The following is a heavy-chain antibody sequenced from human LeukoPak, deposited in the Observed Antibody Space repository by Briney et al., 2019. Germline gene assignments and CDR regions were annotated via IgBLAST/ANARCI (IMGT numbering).Heavy chain of an antibody. V-gene: IGHV1-18*01. CDR1: GYTFTSYG. D-gene: IGHD2-2*01. J-gene: IGHJ3*02. Sequence: ASVKVSCKASGYTFTSYGISWVRQTPGQGLEWMGWISAYNGNTNYAQKLQGRVTMTTDTSNSTAYMELRSLRSDDTAVYYCARDGSLSSTSGAFDIWGQGTMVTVSS. CDR2: ISAYNGNT. CDR3: ARDGSLSSTSGAFDI.